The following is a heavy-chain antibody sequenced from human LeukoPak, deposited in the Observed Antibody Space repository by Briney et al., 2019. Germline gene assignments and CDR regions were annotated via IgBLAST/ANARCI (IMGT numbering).Heavy chain of an antibody. CDR3: ARVDTAMGWAFDI. CDR1: GFTFSSYA. V-gene: IGHV3-23*01. CDR2: ITGNGGST. D-gene: IGHD5-18*01. Sequence: RTGGSLRLSCAASGFTFSSYAMSWVRQAPGKGLEWVSAITGNGGSTYYADSVKGRFTISRDNAKNTLYLQMNSLRAEDTAVYYCARVDTAMGWAFDIWGQGTMVTVSS. J-gene: IGHJ3*02.